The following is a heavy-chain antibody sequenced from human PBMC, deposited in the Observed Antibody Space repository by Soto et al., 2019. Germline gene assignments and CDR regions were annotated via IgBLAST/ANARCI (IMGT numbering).Heavy chain of an antibody. D-gene: IGHD3-22*01. V-gene: IGHV4-31*03. CDR2: IYYSGST. J-gene: IGHJ4*02. CDR3: ARGYDYDSGGYLFDY. CDR1: GGSVSSNIYY. Sequence: SETLSLTCSVSGGSVSSNIYYWTWIRQHPGKGPEWIGQIYYSGSTYYNPSLKSRVTISLDMSKNQFSLKLTSVSAADTAVYYCARGYDYDSGGYLFDYWGQGTLVT.